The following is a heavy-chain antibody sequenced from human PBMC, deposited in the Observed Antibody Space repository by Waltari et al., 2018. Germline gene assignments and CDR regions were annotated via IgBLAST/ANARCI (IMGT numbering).Heavy chain of an antibody. CDR1: GGSLNGYY. CDR2: IYPSRIT. CDR3: ARSIVVVPAANYYYYYYYMDV. D-gene: IGHD2-2*01. V-gene: IGHV4-4*07. J-gene: IGHJ6*03. Sequence: QVQLQESGPGLLKPSETLSLSCTVSGGSLNGYYWSWIRQPAGEGLGWVGRIYPSRITNYNPSLKSRVTMSVDTSRNQFSLKLTSVTGADTAIYYCARSIVVVPAANYYYYYYYMDVWGKGTTVTISS.